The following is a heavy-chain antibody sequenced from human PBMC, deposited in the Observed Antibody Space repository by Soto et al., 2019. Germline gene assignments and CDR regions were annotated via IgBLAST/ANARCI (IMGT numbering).Heavy chain of an antibody. Sequence: ASVKVSCKASGYTFTGYYMHWVRQAPGQGLEWMGWINPNSGGTNYAQKFQGRVTMTRDTSISTAYMELSRLRSDDTAVYYCARAPGWYGTNYYYGMDVWGQGTTGTVSS. CDR1: GYTFTGYY. D-gene: IGHD3-10*01. J-gene: IGHJ6*01. V-gene: IGHV1-2*02. CDR3: ARAPGWYGTNYYYGMDV. CDR2: INPNSGGT.